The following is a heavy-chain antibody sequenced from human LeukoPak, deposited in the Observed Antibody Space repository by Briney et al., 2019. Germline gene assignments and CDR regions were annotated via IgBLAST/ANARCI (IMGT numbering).Heavy chain of an antibody. CDR3: AKRKVKWELDY. Sequence: GRPLRLSCAASGFTFSSFAMHWVRQAPGKGLEWVAVISYDGNDKYYADSVKGRSTISRDNSKNTVYLQMNSLRAEDTAVYYCAKRKVKWELDYWGQGTLVTVSS. CDR1: GFTFSSFA. J-gene: IGHJ4*02. V-gene: IGHV3-30*18. CDR2: ISYDGNDK. D-gene: IGHD1-26*01.